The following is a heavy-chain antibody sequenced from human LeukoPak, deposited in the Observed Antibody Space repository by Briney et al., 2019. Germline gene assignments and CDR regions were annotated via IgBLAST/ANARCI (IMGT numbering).Heavy chain of an antibody. D-gene: IGHD2-15*01. CDR2: ISYDGTNK. CDR1: EFTFSNYG. V-gene: IGHV3-30*18. Sequence: GGSLRLSCAASEFTFSNYGMHWVRQAPGKGLEWVAVISYDGTNKYYADSVKGRFTISRDNSKNTLYLQVNSLRAEDTAVYYCAKDGSGGSAVYRVWWAYYFDYWGQGTLVTVSS. CDR3: AKDGSGGSAVYRVWWAYYFDY. J-gene: IGHJ4*02.